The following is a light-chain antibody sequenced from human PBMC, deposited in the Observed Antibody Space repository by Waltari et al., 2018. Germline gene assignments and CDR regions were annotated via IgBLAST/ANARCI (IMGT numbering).Light chain of an antibody. Sequence: QSALTQPASVSGSPGQSITISCAGTSSDVGSYNLVSWYQQHPGKAPGLIIFEGYKRPSGVSNRFSGSQSGDTASLTISGVQAEDEADYYCSAYSNKRPRVCGGGTKLTVL. V-gene: IGLV2-23*01. CDR3: SAYSNKRPRV. CDR1: SSDVGSYNL. J-gene: IGLJ3*02. CDR2: EGY.